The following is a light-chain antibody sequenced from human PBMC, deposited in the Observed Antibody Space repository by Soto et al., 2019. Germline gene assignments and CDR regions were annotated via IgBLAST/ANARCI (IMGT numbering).Light chain of an antibody. CDR3: QQYNSWPLT. CDR2: GAS. J-gene: IGKJ4*01. Sequence: EIVMAQSPATLSVSPGERATLSCRASQSVSANLAWYQQKPGQAPRLLIYGASTRATGVPASFSASGSGTEFTLTISSLQSEDFAVYYCQQYNSWPLTFGGGTTVEIK. CDR1: QSVSAN. V-gene: IGKV3-15*01.